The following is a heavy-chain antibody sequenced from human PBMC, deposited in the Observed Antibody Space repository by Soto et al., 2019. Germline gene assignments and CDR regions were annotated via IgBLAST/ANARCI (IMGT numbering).Heavy chain of an antibody. CDR1: GGSISSSSYY. CDR3: ARRLGWSGYFDY. J-gene: IGHJ4*02. V-gene: IGHV4-39*01. D-gene: IGHD3-10*01. Sequence: PSETLSLTCTVSGGSISSSSYYWGWIRQPPGKGLEWIGSIYYSGSTYYNPSLKSRVTISVDTSKNQFSLKLSSVTAADTAVYYCARRLGWSGYFDYWSQGTLVTVSS. CDR2: IYYSGST.